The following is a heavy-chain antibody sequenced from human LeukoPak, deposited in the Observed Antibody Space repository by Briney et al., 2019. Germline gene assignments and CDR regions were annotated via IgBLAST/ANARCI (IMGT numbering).Heavy chain of an antibody. V-gene: IGHV3-30*02. CDR2: IRHDGSNK. J-gene: IGHJ4*02. CDR1: GFIFSNYG. D-gene: IGHD3-22*01. CDR3: ATDYYYDSSGSYYTVDY. Sequence: GGSLRLSCTTSGFIFSNYGMHWVRQAPGKGLEWVAFIRHDGSNKYYADSVKSRCTISRDNSKKTVYLQMNSLRTEDTAVYYCATDYYYDSSGSYYTVDYWGQGTLVTVSS.